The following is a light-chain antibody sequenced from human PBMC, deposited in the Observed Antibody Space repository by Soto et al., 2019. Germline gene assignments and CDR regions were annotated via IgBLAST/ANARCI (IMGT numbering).Light chain of an antibody. CDR2: SAS. CDR3: QQSLTMPIT. CDR1: QSSNNY. V-gene: IGKV1-39*01. J-gene: IGKJ5*01. Sequence: DIQMTQSPASLSVSVGDRVTITCRASQSSNNYLNWYLPRPGQAPKLLIRSASTLQRGVPSRFSGSGSRTEFTLTIADLQPDDFGTYYCQQSLTMPITFGHGTRLEIK.